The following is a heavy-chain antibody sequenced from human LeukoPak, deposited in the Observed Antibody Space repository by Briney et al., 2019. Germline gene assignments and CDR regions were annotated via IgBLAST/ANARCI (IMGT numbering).Heavy chain of an antibody. Sequence: SETLSLTCAVYGGSFSGYYWSWIRQPPGKGLEWIGEINHSGSTNYNPSLKSRVTISVDTPKNQFSLKLSSVTAADTAVYYCARGLEAAAGIYFDYWGQGTLVTVSS. V-gene: IGHV4-34*01. CDR2: INHSGST. CDR3: ARGLEAAAGIYFDY. CDR1: GGSFSGYY. J-gene: IGHJ4*02. D-gene: IGHD6-13*01.